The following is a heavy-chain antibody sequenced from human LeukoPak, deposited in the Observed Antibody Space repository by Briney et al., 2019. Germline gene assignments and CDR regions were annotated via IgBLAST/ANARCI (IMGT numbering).Heavy chain of an antibody. Sequence: GGSLRLSCAASGFTFSSYWMHWVRQAPGQGLVWVSRINSDGSTTSYADSVKGRFTIFRDNAKNTVYLQMNSVRAEDTAVYYCSRDTADDAFDIWGQGTMVTVSS. CDR1: GFTFSSYW. V-gene: IGHV3-74*01. J-gene: IGHJ3*02. CDR2: INSDGSTT. CDR3: SRDTADDAFDI.